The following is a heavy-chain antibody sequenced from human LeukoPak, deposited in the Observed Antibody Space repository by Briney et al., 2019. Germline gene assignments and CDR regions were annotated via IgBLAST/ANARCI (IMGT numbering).Heavy chain of an antibody. CDR1: GFTFNDYA. D-gene: IGHD3-3*01. CDR2: ISGSDGST. Sequence: GGSLRLSCSASGFTFNDYAMGWVRQAPGKGLQWVSTISGSDGSTYYADSVKGRFTISRDNSKNTLYLQMNSLRAEDTAVYYCAKEEWLLAVYFDYWGQGTLVTVSS. V-gene: IGHV3-23*01. CDR3: AKEEWLLAVYFDY. J-gene: IGHJ4*02.